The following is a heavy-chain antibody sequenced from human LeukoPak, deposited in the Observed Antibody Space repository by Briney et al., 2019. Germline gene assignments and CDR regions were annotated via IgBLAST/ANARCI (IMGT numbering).Heavy chain of an antibody. V-gene: IGHV4-34*01. CDR2: INHSGST. CDR1: GGSFSGYY. Sequence: SETLSLTCAVYGGSFSGYYWSWIRQPPGKGLEWIGEINHSGSTNYNPSLKSRVTISVDTSKNQFSLKLSSVTAADTAVYYCARIRCSGGSCHVDYWGQGTLVTVSS. J-gene: IGHJ4*02. D-gene: IGHD2-15*01. CDR3: ARIRCSGGSCHVDY.